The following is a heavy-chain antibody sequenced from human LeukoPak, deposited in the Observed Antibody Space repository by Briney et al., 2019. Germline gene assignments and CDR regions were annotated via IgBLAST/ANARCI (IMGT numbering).Heavy chain of an antibody. V-gene: IGHV3-66*01. CDR1: EFTFGDYA. CDR3: ARESRDIVVVPAARTHYYYYYMDV. D-gene: IGHD2-2*01. CDR2: IYSGGST. Sequence: PGGSLRLSCTASEFTFGDYAISWVRQAPGKGLEWVSVIYSGGSTYYADSVKGRFTISRDNSKNTLYLQMNSLRAEDTAVYYCARESRDIVVVPAARTHYYYYYMDVWGKGTTVTISS. J-gene: IGHJ6*03.